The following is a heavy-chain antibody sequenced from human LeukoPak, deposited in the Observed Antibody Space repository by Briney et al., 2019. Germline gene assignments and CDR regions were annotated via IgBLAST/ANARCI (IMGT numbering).Heavy chain of an antibody. J-gene: IGHJ4*02. CDR1: GFTFSSYS. Sequence: GGSLRLSCAASGFTFSSYSMNWVRQAPGKGLEWVSEIYSGGSTFYADSVKGRFIISRDNSNVYLEMNNLRPEDTAVYYCARERRRLKSIVVVVGGYFDHWGQGTLVTVSS. CDR3: ARERRRLKSIVVVVGGYFDH. V-gene: IGHV3-66*01. D-gene: IGHD3-22*01. CDR2: IYSGGST.